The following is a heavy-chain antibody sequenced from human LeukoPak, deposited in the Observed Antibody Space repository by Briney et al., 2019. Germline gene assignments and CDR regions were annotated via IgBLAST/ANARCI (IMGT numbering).Heavy chain of an antibody. CDR2: IYYSGST. J-gene: IGHJ3*02. CDR3: ARSVREMMDAFDI. V-gene: IGHV4-59*01. CDR1: GGSISSYY. Sequence: TSETLSLTCTVSGGSISSYYWSWIRQPPGKGLEWIGYIYYSGSTNYNPFLKSRVTISVDTSKNQFSLKLSSVTAADTAVYYCARSVREMMDAFDIWGQGTMVTVSS. D-gene: IGHD3-16*01.